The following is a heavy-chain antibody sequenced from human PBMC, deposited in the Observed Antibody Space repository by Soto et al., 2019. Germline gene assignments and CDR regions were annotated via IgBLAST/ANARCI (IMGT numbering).Heavy chain of an antibody. D-gene: IGHD3-9*01. Sequence: GGSLRLSCAASGFTFSSYAMSWVRQAPGKGLEWVSAISGSGGSTYYADSVKGRFTISRDNSKNTLYLQMNSLRAEDTAVYYCAKDDAILTGYYTTPLINLEYYGMDVWGQGTTVTVSS. CDR2: ISGSGGST. J-gene: IGHJ6*02. CDR3: AKDDAILTGYYTTPLINLEYYGMDV. V-gene: IGHV3-23*01. CDR1: GFTFSSYA.